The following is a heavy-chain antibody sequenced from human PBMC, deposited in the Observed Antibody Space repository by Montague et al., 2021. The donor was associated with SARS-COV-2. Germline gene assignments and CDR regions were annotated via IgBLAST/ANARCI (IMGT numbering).Heavy chain of an antibody. Sequence: SLRLSCAASGFTFSSYSMNWVRQAPGKGLEWVSSISSSSSYVYYADSVKGRFTISRDNAKNSLYLQMNSLRAEDTAMYYCARDAHYDILTGYYSPWGQGTLVTVSS. D-gene: IGHD3-9*01. J-gene: IGHJ5*02. CDR2: ISSSSSYV. CDR3: ARDAHYDILTGYYSP. CDR1: GFTFSSYS. V-gene: IGHV3-21*01.